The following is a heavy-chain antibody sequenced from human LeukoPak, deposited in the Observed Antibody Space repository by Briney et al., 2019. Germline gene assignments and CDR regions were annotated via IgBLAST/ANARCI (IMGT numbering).Heavy chain of an antibody. J-gene: IGHJ4*02. CDR2: ISGSGSST. D-gene: IGHD2-2*01. Sequence: GGSLRLSCAASGFTFSSYAMSWVRQAPGKGLEWVSAISGSGSSTYYADSVKGRFTISRDNSKNTLYLQMNSLRAEDTAVYYCAKKGASTSYYFDYWGQGTLVTVSS. V-gene: IGHV3-23*01. CDR3: AKKGASTSYYFDY. CDR1: GFTFSSYA.